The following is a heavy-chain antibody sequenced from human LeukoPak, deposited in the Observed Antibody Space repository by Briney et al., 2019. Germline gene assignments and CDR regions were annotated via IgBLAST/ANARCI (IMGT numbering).Heavy chain of an antibody. V-gene: IGHV4-34*01. J-gene: IGHJ4*02. CDR3: ARDRAPGYSYGLYFDY. Sequence: SETLSLTCAVYGGSFSGYYWSWIRQPPGKGLEWIGEINHSGSTNYNPSLKSRVTISVDTSKNQFSLKLSSVTAADTAVYYRARDRAPGYSYGLYFDYWGQGTLVTVSS. CDR1: GGSFSGYY. CDR2: INHSGST. D-gene: IGHD5-18*01.